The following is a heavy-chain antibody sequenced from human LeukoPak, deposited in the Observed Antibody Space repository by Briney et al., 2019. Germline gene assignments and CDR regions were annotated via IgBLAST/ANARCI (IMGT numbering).Heavy chain of an antibody. CDR1: GFTFSNYW. D-gene: IGHD2-21*01. CDR3: ARGLWTFDI. J-gene: IGHJ3*02. CDR2: IKQDGSEK. V-gene: IGHV3-7*01. Sequence: GGSLRLSYAASGFTFSNYWMSWVRQAPGTGLERVANIKQDGSEKDYVDSVKGRFTISRDNAKNSLYLQMNSLRAEDTAVYYCARGLWTFDIWGQGTMVTVSS.